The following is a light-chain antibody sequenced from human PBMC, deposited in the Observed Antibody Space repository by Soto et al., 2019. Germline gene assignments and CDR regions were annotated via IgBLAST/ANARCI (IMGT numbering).Light chain of an antibody. CDR1: QSVLYNFNNKKY. CDR2: WAS. Sequence: DIVMTQSPDSLAVSLGERATINCKSSQSVLYNFNNKKYLAWYQQKPGQPPKLLIYWASTRESGVPDRFSGSASGTDFTLTIGSLQAEDVAVYYCQQYYSIPITFGQGTRLEIK. J-gene: IGKJ5*01. V-gene: IGKV4-1*01. CDR3: QQYYSIPIT.